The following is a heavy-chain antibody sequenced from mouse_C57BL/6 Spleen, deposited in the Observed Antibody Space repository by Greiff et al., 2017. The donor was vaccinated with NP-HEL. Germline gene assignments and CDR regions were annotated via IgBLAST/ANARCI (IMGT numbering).Heavy chain of an antibody. D-gene: IGHD1-1*01. CDR2: IDPEDGET. CDR1: GFNIKDYY. CDR3: ARTYYYGSSYLDY. J-gene: IGHJ2*01. V-gene: IGHV14-2*01. Sequence: EVQLQQSGAELVKPGASVKLSCTASGFNIKDYYMHWVKQRTEQGLEWIGRIDPEDGETKYAPQFQGKATITADTASTTDYLQLSSRTSEDTAVYYCARTYYYGSSYLDYWGQGTTLTVSS.